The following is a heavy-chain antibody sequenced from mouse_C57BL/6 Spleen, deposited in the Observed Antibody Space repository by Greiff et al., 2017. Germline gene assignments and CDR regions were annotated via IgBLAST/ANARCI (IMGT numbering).Heavy chain of an antibody. D-gene: IGHD2-1*01. Sequence: EVHLVESGPGLVKPSQSLSLTCSVTGYSITSGYYWNWIRQFPGNKLEWMGYISYDGSNNYNPSLKNRISITRDTSKNQFFLKLNSVTTEDTATYYCARRGNYPYYAMDYWGQGTSVTVSS. V-gene: IGHV3-6*01. CDR3: ARRGNYPYYAMDY. J-gene: IGHJ4*01. CDR1: GYSITSGYY. CDR2: ISYDGSN.